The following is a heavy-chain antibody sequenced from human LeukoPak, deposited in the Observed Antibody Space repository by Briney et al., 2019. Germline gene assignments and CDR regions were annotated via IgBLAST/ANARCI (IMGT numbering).Heavy chain of an antibody. CDR2: INHSGST. J-gene: IGHJ5*02. V-gene: IGHV4-34*01. CDR1: GGSFSGYY. CDR3: ARGALITGTTGGWFDP. Sequence: SETLSLTCAVYGGSFSGYYWSWLRQPPGKGLEWSGEINHSGSTNYNPSLKSRVTISVDTSKNQFSLKLSPVTAADTAVYYCARGALITGTTGGWFDPWGQGTLVTVSS. D-gene: IGHD1-7*01.